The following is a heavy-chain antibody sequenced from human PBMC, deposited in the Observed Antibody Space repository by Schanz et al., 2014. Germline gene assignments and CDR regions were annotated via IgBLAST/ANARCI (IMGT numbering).Heavy chain of an antibody. Sequence: QLMQSGSEVRKPGASVKVSCKASGYIFGSHGMTWVRQAPGQGPELMGWINAHTGNTQYAQKFQGRVSMTRDTVTTTVHLELTRLRTDDTAIYYCARGHIATYRENSPGAFDIWGQGTRVTVSS. V-gene: IGHV1-18*01. CDR3: ARGHIATYRENSPGAFDI. D-gene: IGHD2-21*01. J-gene: IGHJ3*02. CDR1: GYIFGSHG. CDR2: INAHTGNT.